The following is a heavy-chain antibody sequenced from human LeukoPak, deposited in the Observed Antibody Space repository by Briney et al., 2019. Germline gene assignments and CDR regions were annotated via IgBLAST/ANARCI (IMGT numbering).Heavy chain of an antibody. Sequence: GGSLRLSCAASGFTFSSYSMNWVRQAPGKGLEWVSYISSSSSSIYYADSVKGRFTISRDNAENSLYLQMNSLRAEDTAVYYRARALLLRHPIDYWGQGTLVTVSS. CDR1: GFTFSSYS. CDR2: ISSSSSSI. CDR3: ARALLLRHPIDY. D-gene: IGHD3-22*01. J-gene: IGHJ4*02. V-gene: IGHV3-21*01.